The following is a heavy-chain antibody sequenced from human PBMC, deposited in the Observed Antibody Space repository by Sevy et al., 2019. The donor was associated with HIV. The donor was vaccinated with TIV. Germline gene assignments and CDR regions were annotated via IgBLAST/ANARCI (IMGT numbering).Heavy chain of an antibody. CDR1: GLPLSRLG. Sequence: GGSLRLSCVASGLPLSRLGMHWVRQAPGRGLEWVAIISNDGSDKEYADSVKGRFTISRDNSKDMLYLQMNSLRLEDTAVYYCANSRGKYDGSSWLYYHYAVDVWGQGTTVTVSS. D-gene: IGHD6-13*01. CDR3: ANSRGKYDGSSWLYYHYAVDV. J-gene: IGHJ6*02. CDR2: ISNDGSDK. V-gene: IGHV3-30*18.